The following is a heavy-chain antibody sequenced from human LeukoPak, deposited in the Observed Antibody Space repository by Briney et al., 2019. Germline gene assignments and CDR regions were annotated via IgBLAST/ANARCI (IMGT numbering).Heavy chain of an antibody. Sequence: GASVKVSCKASGYTFISYAIHWVRQAPGQGLEWMGRIIPILGIANYAQKFQGRVTITADKSTSTAYMELSSLRSEDTAVYYCARTRYSGYLNHGDYWGQGTLVTVSS. J-gene: IGHJ4*02. CDR2: IIPILGIA. CDR1: GYTFISYA. CDR3: ARTRYSGYLNHGDY. V-gene: IGHV1-69*04. D-gene: IGHD5-12*01.